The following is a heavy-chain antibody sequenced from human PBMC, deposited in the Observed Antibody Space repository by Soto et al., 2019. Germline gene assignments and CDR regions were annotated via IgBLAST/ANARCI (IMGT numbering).Heavy chain of an antibody. Sequence: ASVKVSCQSSGYTFTSYGISWVRQAPGQGLEWMGWISAYNGNTNYAQKLQGRVTMTTDKSTSTAYMELRSLRSDATAVYYCARESSSSCHDYWGQGILVTVSS. D-gene: IGHD6-13*01. V-gene: IGHV1-18*01. CDR1: GYTFTSYG. J-gene: IGHJ4*02. CDR3: ARESSSSCHDY. CDR2: ISAYNGNT.